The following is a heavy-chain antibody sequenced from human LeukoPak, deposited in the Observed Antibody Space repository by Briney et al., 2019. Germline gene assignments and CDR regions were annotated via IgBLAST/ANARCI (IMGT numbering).Heavy chain of an antibody. V-gene: IGHV3-74*01. CDR1: GFTFSGYW. J-gene: IGHJ4*02. D-gene: IGHD4-17*01. CDR3: ARDRDYASFDY. CDR2: INSDGSST. Sequence: GGSLRLSCAASGFTFSGYWMHWVRQAPGKGLVWVSRINSDGSSTSYADSVKGRFTISRDNAKNTLYLQMNSLRAEDTAVYYCARDRDYASFDYWGQGTLVTVSS.